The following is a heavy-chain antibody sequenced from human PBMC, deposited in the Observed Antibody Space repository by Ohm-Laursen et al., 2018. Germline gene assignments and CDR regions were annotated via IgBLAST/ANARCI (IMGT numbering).Heavy chain of an antibody. Sequence: SLRLSCAASGFTFSSYAMSWVRQAPGKGLEGVSAISGSGGSTYYADSVKGRFTISRDNSKNTLYLQMNSLRAEDTAVYYCAKAMYYYDSSGYFPCADYWGQGTLVTVSS. CDR2: ISGSGGST. CDR3: AKAMYYYDSSGYFPCADY. D-gene: IGHD3-22*01. V-gene: IGHV3-23*01. J-gene: IGHJ4*02. CDR1: GFTFSSYA.